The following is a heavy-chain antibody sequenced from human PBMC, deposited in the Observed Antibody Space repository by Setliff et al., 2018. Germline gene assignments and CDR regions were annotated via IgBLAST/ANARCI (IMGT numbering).Heavy chain of an antibody. CDR1: GYTFRQSI. D-gene: IGHD2-21*01. CDR3: ARDPLRLAYCGGDCYLDAFDI. J-gene: IGHJ3*02. CDR2: IGVYSGNT. V-gene: IGHV1-18*01. Sequence: ASVKVSCKASGYTFRQSIVSWVRQAPGQGLEWLGWIGVYSGNTYTAQRFQGRVTMTTDTSTNMAYLELRGLRSDDTAVYYCARDPLRLAYCGGDCYLDAFDIWGQGTMVTVSS.